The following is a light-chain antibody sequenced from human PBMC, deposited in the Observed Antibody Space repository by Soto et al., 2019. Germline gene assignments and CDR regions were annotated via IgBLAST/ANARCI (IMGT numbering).Light chain of an antibody. CDR2: DAS. V-gene: IGKV1-33*01. Sequence: DLPMTQSPSSLSASVGDRVTITCQASQDISNYLNWYQQKPGKAPKLLIYDASNLETGVPSRFSGSGSGTDFTFTISSLQPEDIATYYCQQYDNLPRLTFGGGTKVEIK. CDR3: QQYDNLPRLT. J-gene: IGKJ4*01. CDR1: QDISNY.